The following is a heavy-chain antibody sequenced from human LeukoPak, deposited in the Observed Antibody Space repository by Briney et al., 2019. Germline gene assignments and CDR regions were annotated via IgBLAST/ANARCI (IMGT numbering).Heavy chain of an antibody. CDR3: ARDGVGASHDY. D-gene: IGHD1-26*01. Sequence: GRSLRLSCAASGFTFSTYWMHWVRQTPGKGLVWVSRISRDGTTTTYADSVKGRFTISRDNAKNTLYLEMNSLRAEDTAVYFCARDGVGASHDYWGQGTLVTVSS. V-gene: IGHV3-74*01. CDR1: GFTFSTYW. J-gene: IGHJ4*02. CDR2: ISRDGTTT.